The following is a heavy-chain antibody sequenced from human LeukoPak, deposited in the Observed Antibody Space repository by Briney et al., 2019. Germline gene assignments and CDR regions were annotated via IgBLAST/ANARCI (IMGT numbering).Heavy chain of an antibody. CDR3: ARDADVVVPVAIPQIFDY. J-gene: IGHJ4*02. Sequence: GGSLRLSCAASGFTFSSYWMSWVRQARGKWLEWVANIKQDGSEKYYVDSVKGRFTISRDNAKNSLYLQMNSLRAEDTAVYYCARDADVVVPVAIPQIFDYWGQGTLVTVSS. V-gene: IGHV3-7*01. CDR2: IKQDGSEK. D-gene: IGHD2-2*02. CDR1: GFTFSSYW.